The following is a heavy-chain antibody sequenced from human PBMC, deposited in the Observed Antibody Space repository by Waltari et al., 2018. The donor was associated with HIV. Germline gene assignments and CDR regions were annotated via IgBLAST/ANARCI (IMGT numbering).Heavy chain of an antibody. V-gene: IGHV3-7*01. J-gene: IGHJ4*02. CDR3: AREGGRDCSGGSCYIDY. Sequence: EVEVVESGGGLVQPGGSLRRSCAVSGFTFSSSWMIWVRQAPGKGVEGEANINQDGSECYYVGSVEGRFTISRDNTKNLLYLQMNSLRAEDTAVYYCAREGGRDCSGGSCYIDYWGQGTLVTVSS. D-gene: IGHD2-15*01. CDR1: GFTFSSSW. CDR2: INQDGSEC.